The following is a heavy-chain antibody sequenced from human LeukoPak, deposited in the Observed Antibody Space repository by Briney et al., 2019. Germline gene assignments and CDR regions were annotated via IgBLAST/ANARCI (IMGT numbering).Heavy chain of an antibody. CDR2: ISTTITYI. CDR1: GFAFSNYN. D-gene: IGHD2-2*01. J-gene: IGHJ4*02. CDR3: ARAGTCSSTSCDGGIEY. Sequence: PGGALRLSCAASGFAFSNYNMKWVRQAPGKGLEWGSFISTTITYIYYADSVKGRVTVSRDTFKNLLYLQVDSLRVEDTAVYYCARAGTCSSTSCDGGIEYWGQGTLVTVSS. V-gene: IGHV3-21*06.